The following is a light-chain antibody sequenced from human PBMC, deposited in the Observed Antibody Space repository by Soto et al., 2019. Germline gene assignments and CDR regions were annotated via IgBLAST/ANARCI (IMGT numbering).Light chain of an antibody. CDR2: DVR. CDR3: CSYAGGYTHAV. CDR1: SSDVGTYNY. Sequence: QSVLTQPRSVSGPPGQSVSISCSGTSSDVGTYNYVSWYQQHPGKAPKLMIYDVRKRPSGVPDRFSGSKSGNTASLTISGLQAEDEADYYCCSYAGGYTHAVFGGGTKVTVL. J-gene: IGLJ2*01. V-gene: IGLV2-11*01.